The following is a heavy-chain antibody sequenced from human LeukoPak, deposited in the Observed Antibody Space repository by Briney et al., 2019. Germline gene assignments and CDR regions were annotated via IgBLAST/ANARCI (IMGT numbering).Heavy chain of an antibody. J-gene: IGHJ4*02. CDR3: ARHQSGGTFPLEY. D-gene: IGHD2-15*01. Sequence: SDTLSLTCAISGGSICPYFWSWIRQPPGKGLEWIGYISYAGNTKYNPSLKSRLTLSLDTPNKLFSLKLISVTAADTAVYYCARHQSGGTFPLEYWGQGVLITVS. CDR1: GGSICPYF. CDR2: ISYAGNT. V-gene: IGHV4-59*08.